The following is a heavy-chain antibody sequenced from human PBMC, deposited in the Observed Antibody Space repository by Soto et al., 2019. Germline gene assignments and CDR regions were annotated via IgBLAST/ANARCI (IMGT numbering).Heavy chain of an antibody. Sequence: GGSLRLSCAASGFTFNSYAMHWVRQAPGKGLEWVADISYDGSNQYYGDSVKGRFTISRDNSKNMLYLQMSSLRAEETAVYYCARDLIGFDPWGQGTLVTVSS. J-gene: IGHJ5*02. V-gene: IGHV3-30-3*01. CDR2: ISYDGSNQ. CDR3: ARDLIGFDP. CDR1: GFTFNSYA.